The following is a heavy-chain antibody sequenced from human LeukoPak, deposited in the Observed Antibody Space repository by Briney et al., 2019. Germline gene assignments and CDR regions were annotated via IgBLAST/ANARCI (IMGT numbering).Heavy chain of an antibody. CDR3: ARRNDFDI. CDR2: IYYSGTT. V-gene: IGHV4-59*01. J-gene: IGHJ3*02. CDR1: GDSISSYY. Sequence: SETQSLTCTVSGDSISSYYWSWIRQPPGRGLEWIGYIYYSGTTNYNPSLKSRVTISVDTSKNQFSLKLSSVTAADTAVYYCARRNDFDIWGQGTMLTVPS.